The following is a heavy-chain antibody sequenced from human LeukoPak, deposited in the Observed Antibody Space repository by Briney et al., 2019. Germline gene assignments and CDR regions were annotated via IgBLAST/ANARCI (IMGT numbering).Heavy chain of an antibody. D-gene: IGHD2-2*01. CDR2: ISATGDRT. V-gene: IGHV3-23*01. CDR3: VRDSSWAFDY. CDR1: GFTFTSYA. J-gene: IGHJ4*02. Sequence: GGSLRLSCGASGFTFTSYAMRWLRQAPGKGLEWVSAISATGDRTYYADSVKGRFTVSRDNSKNTLYLQMNSLRAEDTAVYYCVRDSSWAFDYWGQGILVTVSS.